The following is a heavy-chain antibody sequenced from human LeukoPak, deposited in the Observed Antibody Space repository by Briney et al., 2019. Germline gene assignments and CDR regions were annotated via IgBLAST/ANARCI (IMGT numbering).Heavy chain of an antibody. V-gene: IGHV3-21*01. J-gene: IGHJ3*02. CDR2: ISSSSSYI. Sequence: GGSLRLSCAASGFTLSSYTMNWVRQAPGKGLEWVSSISSSSSYIYYADSVKGRFTISRDNAKNSLYLQMNSQRAEDTAVYYCARALLNAFDIWGQGTMVTVSS. D-gene: IGHD2-8*02. CDR3: ARALLNAFDI. CDR1: GFTLSSYT.